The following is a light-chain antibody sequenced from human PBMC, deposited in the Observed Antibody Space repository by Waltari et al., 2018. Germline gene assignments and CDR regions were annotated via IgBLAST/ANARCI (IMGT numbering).Light chain of an antibody. CDR2: DAV. CDR1: Y. CDR3: CSYTSSDTYV. J-gene: IGLJ1*01. Sequence: YVSWYQHRPGKTPRLIIYDAVKRPSGVSNRFSGSMSGYTASLTISGLQAEDEADYYCCSYTSSDTYVFGSGTTVTVL. V-gene: IGLV2-14*03.